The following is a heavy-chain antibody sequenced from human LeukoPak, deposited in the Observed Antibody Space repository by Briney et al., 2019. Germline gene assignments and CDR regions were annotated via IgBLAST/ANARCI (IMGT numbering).Heavy chain of an antibody. D-gene: IGHD3-22*01. J-gene: IGHJ4*02. CDR1: GYTFTSYD. Sequence: ASVKVSCKASGYTFTSYDINWVRQATGQGPEWMGWMNPNSGNTGSAQKFQGRLTMTRNTSTRTVYMELSGLRAEDTAVYYCARGYYDSSGYYFFDYWGQGTLVTVSS. CDR2: MNPNSGNT. CDR3: ARGYYDSSGYYFFDY. V-gene: IGHV1-8*01.